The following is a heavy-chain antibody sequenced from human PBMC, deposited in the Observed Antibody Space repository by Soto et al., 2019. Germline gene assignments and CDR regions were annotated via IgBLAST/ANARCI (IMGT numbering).Heavy chain of an antibody. Sequence: GGSLRLSCAASGFTFSSYAMHWVRQAPGKGLEWVAVISYDGSNKYYADSVKGRFTISRDNSKNTLYLQMNSLRAEDTAVYYCARDRQRQQLVRQRNYYYYGMDVWGQGTTVTVSS. V-gene: IGHV3-30-3*01. CDR1: GFTFSSYA. CDR3: ARDRQRQQLVRQRNYYYYGMDV. CDR2: ISYDGSNK. D-gene: IGHD6-13*01. J-gene: IGHJ6*02.